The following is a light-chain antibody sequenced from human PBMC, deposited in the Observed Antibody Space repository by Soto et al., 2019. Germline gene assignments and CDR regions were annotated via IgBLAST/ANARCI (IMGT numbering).Light chain of an antibody. CDR3: RQYGSSPLT. J-gene: IGKJ4*01. Sequence: EIVLTQSPGTLSLSPGERATLSCRASQSVSSSYLGWYQQKPGQAPRLLISGASSRATGIPDRFSGSGSGTVFTLTISRLEPEDFAVYYCRQYGSSPLTFGGGTKVEIK. CDR1: QSVSSSY. V-gene: IGKV3-20*01. CDR2: GAS.